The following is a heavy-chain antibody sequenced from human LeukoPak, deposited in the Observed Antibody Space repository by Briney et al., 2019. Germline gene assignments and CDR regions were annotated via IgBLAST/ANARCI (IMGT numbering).Heavy chain of an antibody. Sequence: PSETLSLTCTVSGGSISSSSYYWRWLRQPPGKGLEWIGSIYYSGSTYYNPSLKSRVTISVDTSKNQFSLKLSSVTAADTAVYYCAREYYYDSSGFPDYWGRGTLVTVSS. CDR3: AREYYYDSSGFPDY. CDR2: IYYSGST. V-gene: IGHV4-39*01. D-gene: IGHD3-22*01. J-gene: IGHJ4*02. CDR1: GGSISSSSYY.